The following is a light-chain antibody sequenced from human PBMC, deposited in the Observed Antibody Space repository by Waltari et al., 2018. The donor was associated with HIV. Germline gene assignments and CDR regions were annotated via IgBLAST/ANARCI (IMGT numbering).Light chain of an antibody. CDR3: ATWDDSLSGVV. J-gene: IGLJ2*01. V-gene: IGLV1-47*01. CDR1: SSTIGNYY. Sequence: QSVLTQPPSASATPGQRVTISCSGSSSTIGNYYAYWYQQLPGATPKVLIFRNNRRPSGVPDRFSGSKSGTSASLAISGLRSEDEADYYCATWDDSLSGVVFGGGTKLTVL. CDR2: RNN.